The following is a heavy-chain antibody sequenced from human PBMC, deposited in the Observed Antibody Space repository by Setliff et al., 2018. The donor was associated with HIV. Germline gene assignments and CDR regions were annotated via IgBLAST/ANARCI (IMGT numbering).Heavy chain of an antibody. Sequence: PSETLSLTCTVSGDSLSSTSNWWSWVRLPPGEGLEWIGEISHSGSAYYNPSLKSRVTISVDTSKNQFSLQLSSVTAADTAVYYCARGYYNFWSGYVNWFDPWGQGTLVTVSS. D-gene: IGHD3-3*01. CDR1: GDSLSSTSNW. CDR2: ISHSGSA. V-gene: IGHV4-39*07. CDR3: ARGYYNFWSGYVNWFDP. J-gene: IGHJ5*02.